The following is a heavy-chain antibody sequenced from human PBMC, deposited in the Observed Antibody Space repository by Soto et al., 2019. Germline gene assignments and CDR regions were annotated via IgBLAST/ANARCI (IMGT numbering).Heavy chain of an antibody. V-gene: IGHV3-23*01. CDR2: ISGTGTST. CDR3: AKHDRGDYRAS. Sequence: EVQVLESGGDLVQPGGSLRLSCVASGFTFSNYAMSWVRQAPGKGLEWVSTISGTGTSTYYADFVKGRFTISRDNSKNNLYVQMNRLRAEDTAVYYCAKHDRGDYRASWGQGTLVTVSS. D-gene: IGHD4-17*01. J-gene: IGHJ5*02. CDR1: GFTFSNYA.